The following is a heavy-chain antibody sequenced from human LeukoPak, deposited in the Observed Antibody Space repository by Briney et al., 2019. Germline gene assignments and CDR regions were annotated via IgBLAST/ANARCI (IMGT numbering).Heavy chain of an antibody. CDR3: ARDSLPRGRNWYFDL. J-gene: IGHJ2*01. D-gene: IGHD3-10*01. CDR1: GFTFSSYE. CDR2: ISSSGSTI. V-gene: IGHV3-48*03. Sequence: GGSLRLSCAAFGFTFSSYEMNWVRQAPGKGLEWVSYISSSGSTIYYADSVKGRFTISRDNAKNSLYLQMNSLRDEDTAVYYCARDSLPRGRNWYFDLWGRGTLVTVSS.